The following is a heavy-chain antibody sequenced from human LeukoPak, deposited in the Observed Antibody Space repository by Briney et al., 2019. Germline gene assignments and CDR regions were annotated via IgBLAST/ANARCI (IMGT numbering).Heavy chain of an antibody. CDR3: AREDGTAMDNAFDI. Sequence: SGTLSLTCAVPGGSISSSNWWSWVRQPPGKGLEWIGEIYHSGSTNYNPSLKSRVTISVDKSKNQFSLKLRSVTAADTAVYYCAREDGTAMDNAFDIWGQGTMVTVSS. J-gene: IGHJ3*02. CDR1: GGSISSSNW. V-gene: IGHV4-4*02. CDR2: IYHSGST. D-gene: IGHD5-18*01.